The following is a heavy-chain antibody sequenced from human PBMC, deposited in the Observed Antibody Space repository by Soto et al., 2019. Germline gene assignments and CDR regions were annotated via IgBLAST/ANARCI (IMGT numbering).Heavy chain of an antibody. D-gene: IGHD3-3*01. CDR3: AHRVLRTVFGLVTTTAIYFDF. CDR1: GFSLTTSGVG. V-gene: IGHV2-5*02. CDR2: IYWDDDK. J-gene: IGHJ4*02. Sequence: QITLNESGPTQVKPRQTLTLTCPFSGFSLTTSGVGVGWIRQSPGKAPEWLALIYWDDDKRYSPSLKSRLTISNDSSKNQVVLTMADLDPADTATYYCAHRVLRTVFGLVTTTAIYFDFWGQGTPVAVAS.